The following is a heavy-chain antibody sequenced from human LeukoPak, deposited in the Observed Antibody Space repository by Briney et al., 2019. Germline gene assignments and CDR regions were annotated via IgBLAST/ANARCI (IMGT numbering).Heavy chain of an antibody. D-gene: IGHD2-21*02. V-gene: IGHV3-23*01. CDR3: ARDLWCGADCYGTFDI. Sequence: GGLLRLSCAASGFAFSSYAMTWVRQAPGKGLEWVSDISGSGASTYYADSVKGRFTISRDNAKNSLYLQMNSLRAEDTAVYYCARDLWCGADCYGTFDIWGQGTMVSVSS. CDR2: ISGSGAST. J-gene: IGHJ3*02. CDR1: GFAFSSYA.